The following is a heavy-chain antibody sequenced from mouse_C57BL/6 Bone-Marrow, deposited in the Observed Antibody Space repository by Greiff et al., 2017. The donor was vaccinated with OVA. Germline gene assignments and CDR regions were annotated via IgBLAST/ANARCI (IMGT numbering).Heavy chain of an antibody. D-gene: IGHD1-1*01. Sequence: QVQLQQPGAELVKPGASVKLSCKASGYTFTSYWMHWVKQRPGQGLEWIGMIHPNSGSTNYNEKFKSKATLTVDKSSSTAYMQLSSLTSEDSAVYDCARENYYGSSYWFAYWGQGTLVTVSA. V-gene: IGHV1-64*01. CDR1: GYTFTSYW. CDR3: ARENYYGSSYWFAY. J-gene: IGHJ3*01. CDR2: IHPNSGST.